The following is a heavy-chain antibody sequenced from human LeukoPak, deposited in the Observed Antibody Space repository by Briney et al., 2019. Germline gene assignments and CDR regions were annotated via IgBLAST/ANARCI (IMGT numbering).Heavy chain of an antibody. V-gene: IGHV3-23*01. CDR3: AKRQQQLVDY. J-gene: IGHJ4*02. Sequence: PGGCLRLSCAASGFTFSSFAMSWVRQAPGKGLEWVSAISGSGGSTYYADSVKGRFTISRDNSKNTLYLQMNSLRAEDTAVYYGAKRQQQLVDYWGQGTLVTVSS. D-gene: IGHD6-13*01. CDR1: GFTFSSFA. CDR2: ISGSGGST.